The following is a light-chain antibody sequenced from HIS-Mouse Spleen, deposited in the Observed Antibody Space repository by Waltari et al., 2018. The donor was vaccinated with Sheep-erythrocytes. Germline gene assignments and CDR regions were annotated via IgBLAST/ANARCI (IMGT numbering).Light chain of an antibody. CDR1: QSISSW. CDR3: QQYNSYSPT. CDR2: KAS. V-gene: IGKV1-5*03. J-gene: IGKJ4*01. Sequence: DIQMTQSPSTLSASVGDRVTITCRASQSISSWLAWYQQKPGKAPKLLIYKASSLESWVPARVSGRGSGTEFTLTISNLQPDDFATYYCQQYNSYSPTFGGGTK.